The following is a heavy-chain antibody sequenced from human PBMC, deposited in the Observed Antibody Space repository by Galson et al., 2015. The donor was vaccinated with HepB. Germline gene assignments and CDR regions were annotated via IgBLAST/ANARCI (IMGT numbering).Heavy chain of an antibody. CDR3: AKDQTTVIPYFAN. CDR1: GFTFSSYS. Sequence: SLRLSCVASGFTFSSYSMNWVRQAPGKGLEWVSGISGGGIRTYYADSLKGRFTISRDNSKNTLYLQMNNLRAEDTPVYYCAKDQTTVIPYFANWGQGTVVTVSS. J-gene: IGHJ4*02. D-gene: IGHD4-11*01. CDR2: ISGGGIRT. V-gene: IGHV3-23*01.